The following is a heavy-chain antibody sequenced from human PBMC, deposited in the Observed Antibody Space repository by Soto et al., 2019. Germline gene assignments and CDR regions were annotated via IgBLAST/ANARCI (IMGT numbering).Heavy chain of an antibody. Sequence: QLQLQESGPGLVKPSETLSLTCSVSGGSISSSSYFWGWIRQPPGKGLEWIGSIYYSGRTYYNPSLQSGVTLSVDTSKNPFSLKLSSVTAADTDVYYCARHPSAFWFDPWGQGTLVTVSS. CDR2: IYYSGRT. CDR3: ARHPSAFWFDP. CDR1: GGSISSSSYF. J-gene: IGHJ5*02. V-gene: IGHV4-39*01. D-gene: IGHD6-19*01.